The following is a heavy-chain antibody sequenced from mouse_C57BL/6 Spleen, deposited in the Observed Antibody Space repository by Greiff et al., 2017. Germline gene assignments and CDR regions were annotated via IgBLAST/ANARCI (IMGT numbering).Heavy chain of an antibody. V-gene: IGHV1-31*01. Sequence: VQLKESGPELVKPGASVKISCKASGYSFTGYYMHWVKQSHGNILDWIGYIYPYNGVSSYNQKFKGKATLTVDKSSSTAHMELLSLTSEDFAVYYCARSVNYGSSPFAYWGQGTLVTVSA. CDR1: GYSFTGYY. D-gene: IGHD1-1*01. CDR2: IYPYNGVS. CDR3: ARSVNYGSSPFAY. J-gene: IGHJ3*01.